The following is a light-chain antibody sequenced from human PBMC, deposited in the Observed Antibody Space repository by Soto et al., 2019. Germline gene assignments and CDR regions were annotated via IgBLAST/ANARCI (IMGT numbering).Light chain of an antibody. CDR3: SSYTSSNTPVV. CDR2: DVS. J-gene: IGLJ2*01. V-gene: IGLV2-14*03. CDR1: SSDVGGYTY. Sequence: QSALTQPASVSGSPGQSITVSCTGTSSDVGGYTYVSWYQHHPGKAPKLMIYDVSNRPSGVSNRFSGSKSGNTASLTISGLQAEDEADYYCSSYTSSNTPVVFGGGTKLTVL.